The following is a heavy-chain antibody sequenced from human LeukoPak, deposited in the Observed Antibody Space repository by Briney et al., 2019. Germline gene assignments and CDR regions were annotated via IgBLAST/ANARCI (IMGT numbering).Heavy chain of an antibody. D-gene: IGHD3-9*01. Sequence: SETLSLTCTVSGGSISSSSYYWGWIRQPPGKGLEWIGSIYYSGSTYYNPSLKSRVTISVDTSKNQFSLKLSSVTAADTAVYYCARAGDILTGFVIDYWGQGTLVTVSS. V-gene: IGHV4-39*07. CDR3: ARAGDILTGFVIDY. J-gene: IGHJ4*02. CDR2: IYYSGST. CDR1: GGSISSSSYY.